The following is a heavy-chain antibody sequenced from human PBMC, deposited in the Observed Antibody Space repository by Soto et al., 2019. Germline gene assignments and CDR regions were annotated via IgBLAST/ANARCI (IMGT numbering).Heavy chain of an antibody. V-gene: IGHV1-69*02. CDR3: VRSFCFCTSCYGGGGRYYYYYGMDV. CDR2: IIPILGIA. D-gene: IGHD2-2*01. CDR1: GGTFSSYT. Sequence: ASVKVSCKASGGTFSSYTISWVRQAPGQGLEWMGRIIPILGIANYAQKFQGRVTITADKSTSTAYMELSSLRSEDTAVYYCVRSFCFCTSCYGGGGRYYYYYGMDVWGQGTTVTVSS. J-gene: IGHJ6*02.